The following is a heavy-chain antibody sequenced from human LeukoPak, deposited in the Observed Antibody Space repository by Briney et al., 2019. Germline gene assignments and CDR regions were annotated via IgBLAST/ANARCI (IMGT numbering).Heavy chain of an antibody. J-gene: IGHJ5*02. CDR3: AKAQQLASWFDP. CDR1: GFTFSSYA. Sequence: GGSLRLSCAAYGFTFSSYAMSWVRQAPGKGLEWVSYISDDSYRTPYGDSVKGRFTISRDNAKNSLYLQMNSLRAEDTALYYCAKAQQLASWFDPWGQGNLVTVSS. V-gene: IGHV3-23*01. CDR2: ISDDSYRT. D-gene: IGHD6-6*01.